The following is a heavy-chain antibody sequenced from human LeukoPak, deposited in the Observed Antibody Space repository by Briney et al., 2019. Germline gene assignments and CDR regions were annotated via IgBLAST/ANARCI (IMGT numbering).Heavy chain of an antibody. J-gene: IGHJ4*02. CDR3: ARPHSGHLFDY. V-gene: IGHV3-21*01. CDR2: ISSGGAYI. CDR1: GFAFRNYS. D-gene: IGHD3-10*01. Sequence: GGSLRLSCAASGFAFRNYSMNWVRQAPGKGLEWVSSISSGGAYIYYAESLKGRFTISRDNAENSLYLQMNSLKDEDTAVYYCARPHSGHLFDYWGQGTLVTVSS.